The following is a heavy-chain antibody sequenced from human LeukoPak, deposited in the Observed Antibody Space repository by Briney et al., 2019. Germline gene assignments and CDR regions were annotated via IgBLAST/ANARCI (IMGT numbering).Heavy chain of an antibody. D-gene: IGHD3-3*02. J-gene: IGHJ3*02. CDR3: ASDPFTISAYDAFNI. V-gene: IGHV3-7*01. CDR1: EFTFSTCW. CDR2: INQDGSDK. Sequence: GGSLRLSCVASEFTFSTCWMSWVRQAPGKGLEWVANINQDGSDKYYVDSVKGRLTISRDNAKKSLYLQMNSLRVEDTAVYYCASDPFTISAYDAFNIWGQGTVVTVSS.